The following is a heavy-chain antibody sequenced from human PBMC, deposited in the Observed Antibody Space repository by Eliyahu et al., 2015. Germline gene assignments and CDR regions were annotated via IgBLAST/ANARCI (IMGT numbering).Heavy chain of an antibody. CDR1: VGSXSRTNYY. Sequence: QLQLQESGPGLVKPSETLSVTCTXSVGSXSRTNYYWDWXRQPPGKGLKWIGSLSYSGSTYYNPSLKSRVTIAVDTSKNQFSLKLSSVTAADTAVYYCVRHESSGWFNDAFDIWGQGTMVTVSP. V-gene: IGHV4-39*01. D-gene: IGHD6-19*01. J-gene: IGHJ3*02. CDR2: LSYSGST. CDR3: VRHESSGWFNDAFDI.